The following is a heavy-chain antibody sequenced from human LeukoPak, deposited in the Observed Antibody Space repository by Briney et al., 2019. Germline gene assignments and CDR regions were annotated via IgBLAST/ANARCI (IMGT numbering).Heavy chain of an antibody. CDR2: IYTSGST. Sequence: SETLSLTCTVSGGSISSGSYYWIWIRQPTGKGLEWIGRIYTSGSTNYNPSLKSRVTISVDTSKNQFSLKLSSVTAADTAVYYCASDDAGVWGQGTLVTVSS. V-gene: IGHV4-61*02. D-gene: IGHD3-10*01. CDR1: GGSISSGSYY. J-gene: IGHJ4*02. CDR3: ASDDAGV.